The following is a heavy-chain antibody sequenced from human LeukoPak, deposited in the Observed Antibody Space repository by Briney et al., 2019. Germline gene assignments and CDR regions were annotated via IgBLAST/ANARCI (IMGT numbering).Heavy chain of an antibody. CDR3: ARDGDIVVVPAAYDY. D-gene: IGHD2-2*01. CDR1: GFTFSDYY. Sequence: GGSLRLSCAASGFTFSDYYMSWIRQAPGKGLEWVSYISSSGSTIYYADSVKGRFTISRDNAKNSLYLQMSSLRAEDTAVYYCARDGDIVVVPAAYDYWGQGTLVTVSS. J-gene: IGHJ4*02. CDR2: ISSSGSTI. V-gene: IGHV3-11*04.